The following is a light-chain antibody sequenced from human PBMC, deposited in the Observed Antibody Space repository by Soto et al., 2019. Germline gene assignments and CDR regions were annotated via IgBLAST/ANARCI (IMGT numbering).Light chain of an antibody. J-gene: IGLJ3*02. CDR1: SSDVGSYNL. Sequence: QAVVTQPASVSGSPGQSITISCTGSSSDVGSYNLVSWYQQHPGKAPKLIIYEGSKWPSGVSNRFTGSKSGNTASLTISGLQAEDEADYYCISYTSSSTWVFGGGTKLTVL. V-gene: IGLV2-14*02. CDR3: ISYTSSSTWV. CDR2: EGS.